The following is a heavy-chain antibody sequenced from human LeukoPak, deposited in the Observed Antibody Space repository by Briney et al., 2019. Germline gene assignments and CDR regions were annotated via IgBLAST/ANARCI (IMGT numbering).Heavy chain of an antibody. CDR3: ARGDLGYNWFDP. CDR2: ISVYNGNI. V-gene: IGHV1-18*01. D-gene: IGHD3-3*01. J-gene: IGHJ5*02. Sequence: ASVKVSCKASGYTFTSYGISWVRQAPGQGLEWMGWISVYNGNINYAQKFQGRVTMTTDTSTSTAYMELRSLRSDDTAVYYCARGDLGYNWFDPWGQGTLVTVSS. CDR1: GYTFTSYG.